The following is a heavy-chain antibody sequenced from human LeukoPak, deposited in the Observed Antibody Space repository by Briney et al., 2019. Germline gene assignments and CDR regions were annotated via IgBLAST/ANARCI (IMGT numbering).Heavy chain of an antibody. CDR2: ISGSGDST. D-gene: IGHD2-15*01. V-gene: IGHV3-23*01. Sequence: QTGGSLRLSCAASGFTFSSSAMSWVRQAPGKGLEWVSAISGSGDSTYYADSVKGRFTISRDKSKNTLYLQMNSLRGEDTAVYYCARGTSGTSCSFFDYWGQGILVTVSS. CDR1: GFTFSSSA. J-gene: IGHJ4*02. CDR3: ARGTSGTSCSFFDY.